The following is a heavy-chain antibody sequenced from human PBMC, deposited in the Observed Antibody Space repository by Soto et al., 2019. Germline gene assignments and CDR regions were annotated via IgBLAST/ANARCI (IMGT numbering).Heavy chain of an antibody. D-gene: IGHD2-2*01. CDR1: GYTFTGYY. Sequence: QVQLVQSGAEVKKPGASVKVSCKASGYTFTGYYMHWVRQAPGQGLEWMGWINPNSGGTNYAQKFQGWVTMTRDTSISTAYMELSRLRSDDTAVYYCATSIVVVPAARRGYYYGMDVWGQGTTVTVSS. J-gene: IGHJ6*02. CDR2: INPNSGGT. V-gene: IGHV1-2*04. CDR3: ATSIVVVPAARRGYYYGMDV.